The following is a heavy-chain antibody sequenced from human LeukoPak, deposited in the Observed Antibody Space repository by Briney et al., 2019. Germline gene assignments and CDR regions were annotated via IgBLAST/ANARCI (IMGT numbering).Heavy chain of an antibody. CDR1: GYTFTSYN. CDR2: INPGGSST. D-gene: IGHD4-17*01. Sequence: ASVKVSCKASGYTFTSYNIHWVRQAPGQGLEWMGMINPGGSSTTYAQKFQDRVTMTRDTSTSIVYMELSSLRSEDTAVYYCARGGYGDYVAEGDYWGQGTLVTVSS. J-gene: IGHJ4*02. CDR3: ARGGYGDYVAEGDY. V-gene: IGHV1-46*01.